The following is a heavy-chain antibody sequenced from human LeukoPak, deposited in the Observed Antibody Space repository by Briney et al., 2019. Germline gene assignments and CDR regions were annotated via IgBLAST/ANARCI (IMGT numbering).Heavy chain of an antibody. J-gene: IGHJ5*02. CDR1: GYTFTSYG. Sequence: ASVKVSCKASGYTFTSYGISWVRQAPGQGLEWMGRIIPILGIANYAQKFQGRVTMTRNTSISTAYMELSSLRSEDTAVYYCARGKRSGFLNWFDPWGQGTLVTVSS. D-gene: IGHD3-10*01. CDR2: IIPILGIA. V-gene: IGHV1-8*02. CDR3: ARGKRSGFLNWFDP.